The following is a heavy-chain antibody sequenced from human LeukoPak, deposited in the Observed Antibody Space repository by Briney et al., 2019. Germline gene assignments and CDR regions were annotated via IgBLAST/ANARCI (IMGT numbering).Heavy chain of an antibody. V-gene: IGHV3-48*04. CDR2: ISSSGSTI. J-gene: IGHJ4*02. CDR3: ARADILTGYYTPDY. D-gene: IGHD3-9*01. CDR1: EFTFNTYN. Sequence: GGSLRLSCAASEFTFNTYNMNWVRQAPGKGLEWVSYISSSGSTIYYADSVKGRFTISRDNAKNSLYLQMNSLRAEDTAVYYCARADILTGYYTPDYWGQGTLVTVSS.